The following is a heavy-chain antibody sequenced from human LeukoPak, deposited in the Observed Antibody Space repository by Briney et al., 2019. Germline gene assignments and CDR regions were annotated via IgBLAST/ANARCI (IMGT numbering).Heavy chain of an antibody. CDR1: GGTFSSYA. J-gene: IGHJ6*03. D-gene: IGHD6-13*01. Sequence: SVKVSCKASGGTFSSYAISWVRQAPGQGLEWMGGIIPIFGTANYARKFQGRVTITADESTSTAYMELSSLRSEDTAVYYCAKGGSWKSIPYYMDVWGKGTTVTISS. CDR3: AKGGSWKSIPYYMDV. V-gene: IGHV1-69*13. CDR2: IIPIFGTA.